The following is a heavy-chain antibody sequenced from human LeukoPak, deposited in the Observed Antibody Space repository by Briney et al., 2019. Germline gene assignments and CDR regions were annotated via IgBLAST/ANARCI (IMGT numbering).Heavy chain of an antibody. CDR2: ISYDGTNK. CDR1: GFTFSSYA. J-gene: IGHJ4*02. CDR3: AKNYYGSGSYPLSPDY. D-gene: IGHD3-10*01. V-gene: IGHV3-30-3*02. Sequence: GGSLRLSCAASGFTFSSYAMHWVRQAPGKGLEWVTVISYDGTNKYYADSVKGRFTISRDNSKNTLYLQMNSLRAEDTAVYYCAKNYYGSGSYPLSPDYWGQGTLVTVSS.